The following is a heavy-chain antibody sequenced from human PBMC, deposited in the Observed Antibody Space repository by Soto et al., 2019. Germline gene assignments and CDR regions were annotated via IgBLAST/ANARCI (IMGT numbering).Heavy chain of an antibody. Sequence: QVQLQESGPGLVKPSETLSLTCTVSGGSVSSGSYYWGWIRQPPGKGLEWIGYIYYSGSTNYNPSLKSRVTISVDTSKNQFSLKLSSVTAADTAVYYCARGLADYWGQGTLVTVSS. V-gene: IGHV4-61*01. CDR2: IYYSGST. CDR1: GGSVSSGSYY. J-gene: IGHJ4*02. CDR3: ARGLADY.